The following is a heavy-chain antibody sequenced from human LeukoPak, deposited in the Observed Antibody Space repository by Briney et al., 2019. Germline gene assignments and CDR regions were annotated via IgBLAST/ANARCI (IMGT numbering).Heavy chain of an antibody. J-gene: IGHJ4*02. CDR1: GASISSYY. CDR3: ARGIQLHD. Sequence: SETLSLTCTVSGASISSYYWSWIRQPPGKGLEWIGYIYYSGSTNYNPSLKSRVTISVDTSKNHFSLKLSSVTAADTAVYYCARGIQLHDWGQGTLVTVSP. CDR2: IYYSGST. V-gene: IGHV4-59*01. D-gene: IGHD5-18*01.